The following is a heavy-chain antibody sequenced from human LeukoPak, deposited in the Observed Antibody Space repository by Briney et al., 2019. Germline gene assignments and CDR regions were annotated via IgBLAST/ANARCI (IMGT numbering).Heavy chain of an antibody. CDR1: GYSFNAYA. CDR2: ITGDGNTI. V-gene: IGHV3-48*02. D-gene: IGHD1-26*01. J-gene: IGHJ4*02. CDR3: ASSGSYRFDY. Sequence: PGGSLRLSCAASGYSFNAYAMSWVRQAPGKGLEWVSSITGDGNTIIYADSVKGRFTISRDNAKNSLYLQMNSLRDEDTAVYYCASSGSYRFDYWGQGTLVTVSS.